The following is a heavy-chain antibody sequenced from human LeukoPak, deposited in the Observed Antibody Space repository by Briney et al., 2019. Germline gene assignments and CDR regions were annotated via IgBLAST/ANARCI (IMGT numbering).Heavy chain of an antibody. Sequence: GGSLRLSCAASGFTFNSHGMHWVRQAPGKGLEWVAFIRSDGSKKYFVDSVKGRFTISRDNSKNTLYLQMNSLRGEDTAVYYCAKGTSSFWSVDYWGQGTLVTVSS. D-gene: IGHD6-6*01. J-gene: IGHJ4*02. CDR3: AKGTSSFWSVDY. CDR1: GFTFNSHG. V-gene: IGHV3-30*02. CDR2: IRSDGSKK.